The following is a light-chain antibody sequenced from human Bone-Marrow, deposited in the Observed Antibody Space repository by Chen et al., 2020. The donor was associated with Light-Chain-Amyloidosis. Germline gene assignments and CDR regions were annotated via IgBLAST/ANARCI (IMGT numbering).Light chain of an antibody. Sequence: QSPLPQPASVSGSPGQSSTISCTGTSSDVGGDNHVSWYQQHPDKAPKLMIYEVTNRPSWVPDRFSGSKSDNTASLTISGLQTEDEADYFCSSYTITNTLVFGSGTRVTVL. CDR1: SSDVGGDNH. CDR3: SSYTITNTLV. V-gene: IGLV2-14*01. CDR2: EVT. J-gene: IGLJ1*01.